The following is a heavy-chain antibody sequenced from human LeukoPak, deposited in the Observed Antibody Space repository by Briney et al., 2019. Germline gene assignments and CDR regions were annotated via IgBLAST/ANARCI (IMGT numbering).Heavy chain of an antibody. CDR2: IYTSGST. CDR3: ARVGKAFIAAAGTPFDI. Sequence: PSQTLSLTCTVSGGSISSGSYYWSWIRQPAGKGLEWIGRIYTSGSTNYNPSLTSRVTISVDTSKNQFSLKLSSVTAADTAVYYCARVGKAFIAAAGTPFDIWGQGTMVTVSS. V-gene: IGHV4-61*02. D-gene: IGHD6-13*01. J-gene: IGHJ3*02. CDR1: GGSISSGSYY.